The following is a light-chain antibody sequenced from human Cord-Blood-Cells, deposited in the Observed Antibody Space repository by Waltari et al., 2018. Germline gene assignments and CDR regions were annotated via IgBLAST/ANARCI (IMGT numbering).Light chain of an antibody. CDR2: KAS. J-gene: IGKJ1*01. Sequence: DIQMTQSPSTLSASVGDRVTITCRASQSISSGLAWYQQKPGKAPKLLIYKASSLESGVPSRFSGSGSGTEFTLTISSLQPDDFATYYCQQYNSYSPEFGQGTKVEIK. CDR1: QSISSG. CDR3: QQYNSYSPE. V-gene: IGKV1-5*03.